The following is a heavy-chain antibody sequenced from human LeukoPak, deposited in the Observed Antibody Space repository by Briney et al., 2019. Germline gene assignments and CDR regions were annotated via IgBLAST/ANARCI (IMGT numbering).Heavy chain of an antibody. CDR1: GYTFTSYY. J-gene: IGHJ5*02. CDR3: ARVYSEGWFDP. V-gene: IGHV1-46*01. Sequence: GASVKVSCKASGYTFTSYYMHWVRQAPGQGLEWMGIINPSGGSTSYAQKFQGRVTMTRDTSTSTVYMELSSLRSGDTAVYYCARVYSEGWFDPWGQGTLVTVSS. CDR2: INPSGGST. D-gene: IGHD1-14*01.